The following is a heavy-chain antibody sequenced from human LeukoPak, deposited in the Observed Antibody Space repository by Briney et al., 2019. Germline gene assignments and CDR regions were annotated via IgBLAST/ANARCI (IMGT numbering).Heavy chain of an antibody. CDR1: GFTFSSYA. Sequence: PGRSLRLSRAASGFTFSSYAMHWVRQAPGKGLEWVAVISYDGSNKYYADSVKGRFTISRDNSKNTLYLQMNSLRAEDTAVYYCAIQYGDYSDAFDIWGQGTMVTVSS. CDR3: AIQYGDYSDAFDI. J-gene: IGHJ3*02. V-gene: IGHV3-30-3*01. D-gene: IGHD4-17*01. CDR2: ISYDGSNK.